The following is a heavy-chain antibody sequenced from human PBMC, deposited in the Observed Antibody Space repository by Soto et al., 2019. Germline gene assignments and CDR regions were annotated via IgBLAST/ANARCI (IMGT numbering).Heavy chain of an antibody. J-gene: IGHJ4*02. CDR2: IKSKTDGGTT. D-gene: IGHD1-26*01. V-gene: IGHV3-15*07. CDR1: GFTFSNAW. Sequence: PGGSLRLSCAASGFTFSNAWMNWVRQAPGKGLEWVGRIKSKTDGGTTDYAAPVKGRFTISRDDSKNTLYLQMNSLKTEDTAVYYCTTTLEWELLLFDYWGQGTLVTVSS. CDR3: TTTLEWELLLFDY.